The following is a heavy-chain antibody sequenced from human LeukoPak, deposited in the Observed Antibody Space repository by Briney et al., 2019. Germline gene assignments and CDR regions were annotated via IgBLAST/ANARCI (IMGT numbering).Heavy chain of an antibody. J-gene: IGHJ4*02. CDR3: AREYCSGGSCYSGDY. Sequence: ASVKVSCKASGYTFTSYAMNWVRQAPGQGLEWMGWISAYNGNTNYAQKLQGRVTMTTDTSTSTAYMELRSLRSDDTAVYYCAREYCSGGSCYSGDYWGQGTLVTVSS. D-gene: IGHD2-15*01. CDR1: GYTFTSYA. V-gene: IGHV1-18*01. CDR2: ISAYNGNT.